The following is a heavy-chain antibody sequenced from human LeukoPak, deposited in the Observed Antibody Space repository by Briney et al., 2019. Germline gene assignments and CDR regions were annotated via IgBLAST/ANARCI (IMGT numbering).Heavy chain of an antibody. D-gene: IGHD7-27*01. V-gene: IGHV4-34*01. CDR1: GGSFSGYY. Sequence: PSETLSLTCAVYGGSFSGYYWSWIRQPPGKGLEWIGEINHSGSTNYNPSLKSRVTISVDTSKNQFSLKLSSVTAADTAVYYCARMNWGWGGFDYWGQGTLVTVSS. CDR3: ARMNWGWGGFDY. CDR2: INHSGST. J-gene: IGHJ4*02.